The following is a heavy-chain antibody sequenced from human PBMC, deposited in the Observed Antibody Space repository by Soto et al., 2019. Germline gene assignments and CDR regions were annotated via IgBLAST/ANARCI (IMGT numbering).Heavy chain of an antibody. CDR3: VRTSLVVAAATREDY. V-gene: IGHV3-74*01. Sequence: EVQLVESGGGLVQPGGSLRVSCAASGFTFSSYWMHWVRQAPGKGLVWVSRINSDGSCTSDVDSVKGRSTISIDNAKNTLYLQRNSLRAEDTAVYYCVRTSLVVAAATREDYWGQGTLVTVSS. J-gene: IGHJ4*02. D-gene: IGHD2-15*01. CDR1: GFTFSSYW. CDR2: INSDGSCT.